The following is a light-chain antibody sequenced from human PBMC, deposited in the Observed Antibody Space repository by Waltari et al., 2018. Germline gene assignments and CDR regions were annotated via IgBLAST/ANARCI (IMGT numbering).Light chain of an antibody. CDR2: DVS. CDR3: SSFTV. CDR1: SSDVGGFQS. Sequence: QSALTQPASVSGSPGQSITMSCTGTSSDVGGFQSVSWYQQYPGKAPQLFIYDVSKLPPGVSNRFSGSKSGNTASLTSSGLQAEDEADYYCSSFTVFGGGTKLIVL. V-gene: IGLV2-14*03. J-gene: IGLJ3*02.